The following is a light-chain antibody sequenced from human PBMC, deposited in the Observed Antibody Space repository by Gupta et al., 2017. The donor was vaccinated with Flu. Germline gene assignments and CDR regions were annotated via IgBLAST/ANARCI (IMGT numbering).Light chain of an antibody. CDR2: DYS. Sequence: SYALTQPPRVSVAPGHTPRITCGGKKIGSKCVHWYQQKPGHAPVLVVYDYSNRPSGIPERFSGSNSGNTATLTISRVEAGDEADYYCQVWDSSSDHHVVFGGGTKLTVL. V-gene: IGLV3-21*02. J-gene: IGLJ2*01. CDR1: KIGSKC. CDR3: QVWDSSSDHHVV.